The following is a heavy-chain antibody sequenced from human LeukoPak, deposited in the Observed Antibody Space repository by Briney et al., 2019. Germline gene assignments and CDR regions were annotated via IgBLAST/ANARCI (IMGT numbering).Heavy chain of an antibody. V-gene: IGHV3-48*03. CDR2: ISDSGSTV. Sequence: PGGSLRLSCVASGFTFSSYEMNWVRQAPGKGLERVSYISDSGSTVYYADSVKGRFTISRDNAKNSLYLQMNSPRAEDTALYYCARRYGGYGDYWGQGTLVTVSS. CDR3: ARRYGGYGDY. J-gene: IGHJ4*02. D-gene: IGHD4-17*01. CDR1: GFTFSSYE.